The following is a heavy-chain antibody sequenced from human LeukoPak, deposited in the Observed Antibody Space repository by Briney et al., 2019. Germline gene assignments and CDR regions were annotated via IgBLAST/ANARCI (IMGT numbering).Heavy chain of an antibody. CDR2: IYYSGST. V-gene: IGHV4-59*01. CDR1: GGSLSRYY. J-gene: IGHJ5*02. D-gene: IGHD3-22*01. CDR3: ARALRILYDSSGYVGNWFDP. Sequence: LETLSLTCTVSGGSLSRYYWSWIRQRPGEGVEWGGYIYYSGSTNNNPCLKSRVTISVDTAKSQFPLKLSSVTAADTAVYYCARALRILYDSSGYVGNWFDPWGQGTLVTVSS.